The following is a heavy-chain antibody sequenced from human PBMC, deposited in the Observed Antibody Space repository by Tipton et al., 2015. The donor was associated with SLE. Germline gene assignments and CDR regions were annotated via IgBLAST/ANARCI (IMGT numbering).Heavy chain of an antibody. CDR3: ARVGSYFDY. V-gene: IGHV4-59*01. Sequence: TLFLTCTVSGGSISSYYWSWIRQPPGKGLEWIGYIYYSGSTNYNPSLKSRVTISVDTSKNQFSLKLSPVTAADTAVYYCARVGSYFDYWGQGTLVTVSS. J-gene: IGHJ4*02. CDR2: IYYSGST. CDR1: GGSISSYY.